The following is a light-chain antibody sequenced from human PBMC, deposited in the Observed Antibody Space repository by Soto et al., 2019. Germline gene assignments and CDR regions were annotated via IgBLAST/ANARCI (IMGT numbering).Light chain of an antibody. CDR1: QTISSW. CDR3: QHSGT. Sequence: DIQVTQSPSTLSGSVGDRVTITCRASQTISSWLAWYQQKPGKAPKLLIYKASTLKSGVPSRFSGSGSGTEFTLTISSLQPDDFATYYCQHSGTFGQGTKVDIK. CDR2: KAS. V-gene: IGKV1-5*03. J-gene: IGKJ1*01.